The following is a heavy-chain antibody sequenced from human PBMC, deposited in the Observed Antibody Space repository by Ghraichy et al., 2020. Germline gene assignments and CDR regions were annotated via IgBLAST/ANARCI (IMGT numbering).Heavy chain of an antibody. V-gene: IGHV4-59*08. D-gene: IGHD6-13*01. J-gene: IGHJ6*02. CDR3: VSYSSTSYYYGLDV. Sequence: ETLSLTCTVSGGSISSYYWSWIRQPPGKGLECIGYIYYTGSTNYNPSLKSRVTISVDTSKNQFSLRVNSVTAADTAVYYCVSYSSTSYYYGLDVWGQGTTVTVSS. CDR2: IYYTGST. CDR1: GGSISSYY.